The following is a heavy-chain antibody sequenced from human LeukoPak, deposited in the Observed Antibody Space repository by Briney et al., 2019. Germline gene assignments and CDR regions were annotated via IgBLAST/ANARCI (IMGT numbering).Heavy chain of an antibody. CDR1: GYTFNNYG. J-gene: IGHJ1*01. V-gene: IGHV1-18*01. D-gene: IGHD2-15*01. CDR2: ISAYNGNT. CDR3: ARDSADCSGGSCYSAEYFQH. Sequence: GASVKVSCKASGYTFNNYGISWVRQAPGQGPEWMGRISAYNGNTNYAQKVQDRVTMTTDTSTSTAYMELRNLTSDDTAVYYCARDSADCSGGSCYSAEYFQHWGQGTLVTVSS.